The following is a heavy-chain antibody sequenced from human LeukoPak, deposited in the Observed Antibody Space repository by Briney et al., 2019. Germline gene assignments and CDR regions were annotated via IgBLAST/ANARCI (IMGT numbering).Heavy chain of an antibody. CDR2: INIDGST. J-gene: IGHJ3*02. CDR1: GFTFSSYS. Sequence: GSLRLSCAASGFTFSSYSMNWVRQAPGKGLVWVSRINIDGSTNYNPSLKSRVTISVDTSKNQFSLKLSSVTAADTAVYYCATEIAGTRAFDIWGQGTMVTVSS. CDR3: ATEIAGTRAFDI. D-gene: IGHD2-21*01. V-gene: IGHV4-4*08.